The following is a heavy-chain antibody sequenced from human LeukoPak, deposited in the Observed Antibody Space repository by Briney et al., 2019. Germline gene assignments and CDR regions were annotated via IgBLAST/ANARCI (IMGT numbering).Heavy chain of an antibody. CDR1: GGSISSYY. CDR3: VREHIVVPEGYFDL. Sequence: SETLSLTCTVSGGSISSYYWSWIRQPPGKGLEWIGYIYYSGSTIYNPSFKSRVTISVDTSKNQFSLKLSSVTAADTAVYYCVREHIVVPEGYFDLWGRGTLVTVSS. D-gene: IGHD2-21*01. V-gene: IGHV4-59*01. J-gene: IGHJ2*01. CDR2: IYYSGST.